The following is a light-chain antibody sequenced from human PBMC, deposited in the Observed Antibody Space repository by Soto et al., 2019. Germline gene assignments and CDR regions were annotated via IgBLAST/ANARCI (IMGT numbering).Light chain of an antibody. J-gene: IGKJ3*01. V-gene: IGKV3-20*01. CDR1: QSVSTHY. CDR2: GAS. Sequence: EIVLTQSPGTLSLSPGDRATLSCRARQSVSTHYLAWSQQTLGQAPRLLIYGASSRATGIPDRFSGNGSGTDFTLTISRLETEDFAVYYCHQYGSTPFTFGPGTKVDIK. CDR3: HQYGSTPFT.